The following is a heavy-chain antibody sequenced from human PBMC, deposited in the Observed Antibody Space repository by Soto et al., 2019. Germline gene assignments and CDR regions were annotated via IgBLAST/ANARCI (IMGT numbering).Heavy chain of an antibody. D-gene: IGHD2-21*02. J-gene: IGHJ4*02. CDR1: GFTFGGYW. CDR3: ARAGYCGPGCYYYFDY. V-gene: IGHV3-7*01. Sequence: GGSLRLSCAVSGFTFGGYWMNWVRLIPGKGLEWVAYIKPEGSATYYVDSVKGRFTISRDNAKNSLYLQTNSLRVEDTSVYYCARAGYCGPGCYYYFDYWGQGTLVTVSS. CDR2: IKPEGSAT.